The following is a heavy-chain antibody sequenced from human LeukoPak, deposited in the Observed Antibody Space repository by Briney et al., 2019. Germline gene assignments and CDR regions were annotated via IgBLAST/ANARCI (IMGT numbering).Heavy chain of an antibody. CDR1: GYSFTDYY. V-gene: IGHV1-2*02. CDR3: SRDRTLRGSRYCRSTSCPPSYYNYMDV. CDR2: INPNSGGP. Sequence: ASVKVSCKTSGYSFTDYYMHWVRQAPGQGLEWMGWINPNSGGPNYAQKFQGRVTITRDTSTSTAYMELSSLRSEDTGVYYCSRDRTLRGSRYCRSTSCPPSYYNYMDVCGKGTTVTVSS. D-gene: IGHD2-2*01. J-gene: IGHJ6*03.